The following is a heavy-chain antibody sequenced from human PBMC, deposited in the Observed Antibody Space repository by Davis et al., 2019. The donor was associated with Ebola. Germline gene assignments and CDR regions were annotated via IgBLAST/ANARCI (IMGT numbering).Heavy chain of an antibody. V-gene: IGHV4-4*02. D-gene: IGHD1-1*01. J-gene: IGHJ3*01. Sequence: GSLRLSCAASGFTFTNAWMSWVRQAPGKGLEWIGQIYHTGSLSTNYNPSLASRVSISVDKSKNEFSLRLNSVTDADTAVYYCASSVETYTDAFDVWGQGTMVTVSS. CDR2: IYHTGSLST. CDR3: ASSVETYTDAFDV. CDR1: GFTFTNAW.